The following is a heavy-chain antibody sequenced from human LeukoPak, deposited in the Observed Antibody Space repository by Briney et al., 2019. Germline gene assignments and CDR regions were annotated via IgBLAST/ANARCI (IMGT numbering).Heavy chain of an antibody. D-gene: IGHD6-13*01. J-gene: IGHJ3*02. Sequence: PSETLSLTCAVYGGSFSGYYWSWIRQPPGKGLEWIGEINHSGSTNYNPSLKSRVTISVDTSKNQFSLKLSSVTAADTAVYYCASYHSSSWFGDAFDIWGQGTMVTVSS. CDR2: INHSGST. CDR1: GGSFSGYY. CDR3: ASYHSSSWFGDAFDI. V-gene: IGHV4-34*01.